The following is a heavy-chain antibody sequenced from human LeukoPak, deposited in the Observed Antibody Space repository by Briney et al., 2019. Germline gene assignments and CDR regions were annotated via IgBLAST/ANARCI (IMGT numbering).Heavy chain of an antibody. CDR1: GGTFSSYT. D-gene: IGHD2-2*02. CDR3: ARSVVVPAAITYYWYIDL. J-gene: IGHJ2*01. Sequence: ASVKVSCKASGGTFSSYTISWVRQAPGQGLEWMGRIIPILGIANYAQKFQGRVTITADKSASTAYMGLSSLRSEDTAVYYCARSVVVPAAITYYWYIDLWGRGTLVTVSS. V-gene: IGHV1-69*02. CDR2: IIPILGIA.